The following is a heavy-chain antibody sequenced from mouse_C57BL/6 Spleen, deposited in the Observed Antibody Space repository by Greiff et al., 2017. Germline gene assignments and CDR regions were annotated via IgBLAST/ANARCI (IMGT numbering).Heavy chain of an antibody. CDR1: GYTFTSYW. CDR2: IDPSDSYT. D-gene: IGHD1-1*01. J-gene: IGHJ2*01. CDR3: ASRIYYYGSSLYYFDY. Sequence: QVQLQQPGAELVMPGASVKLSCKASGYTFTSYWMHWVKQRPGQGLEWIGEIDPSDSYTNYNQKFKGKSTLTVDKSSRTAYMQLSSLTSEDSAVYYCASRIYYYGSSLYYFDYWGQGTTLTVSS. V-gene: IGHV1-69*01.